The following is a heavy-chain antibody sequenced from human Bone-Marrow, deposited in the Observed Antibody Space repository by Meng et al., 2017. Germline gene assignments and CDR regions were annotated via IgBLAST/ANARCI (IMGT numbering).Heavy chain of an antibody. J-gene: IGHJ4*02. V-gene: IGHV7-4-1*02. CDR3: ARDSGGFDY. CDR1: GFTFTKYG. CDR2: INTNTGNP. D-gene: IGHD6-25*01. Sequence: QVQLVQSGGKVMEPGASVKVSCQASGFTFTKYGITWVRQAPGQGLEWMGWINTNTGNPTYAQGFTGRFVFSLDTSVSTAYLQISSLKAEDTAVYYCARDSGGFDYWGQGTLVTVSS.